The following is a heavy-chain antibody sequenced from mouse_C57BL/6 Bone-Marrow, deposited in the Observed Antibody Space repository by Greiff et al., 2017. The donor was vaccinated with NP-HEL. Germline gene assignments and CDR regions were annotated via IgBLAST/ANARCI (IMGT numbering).Heavy chain of an antibody. Sequence: VQLQQSGAELVRPGASVKLSCKASGYTFTDYYINWVKQRPGQGLEWIARIYPGSGNTYYNEKFKGKATLTAEKSSTTASMQLSSLTSEDSAVYFCARERITADCGYWGQGTLVTVSA. CDR1: GYTFTDYY. J-gene: IGHJ3*01. CDR2: IYPGSGNT. V-gene: IGHV1-76*01. D-gene: IGHD1-1*01. CDR3: ARERITADCGY.